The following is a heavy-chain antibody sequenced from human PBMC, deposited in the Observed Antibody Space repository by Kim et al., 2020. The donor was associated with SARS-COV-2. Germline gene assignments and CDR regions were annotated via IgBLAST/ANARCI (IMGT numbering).Heavy chain of an antibody. J-gene: IGHJ6*02. CDR1: GYTFTSYA. CDR3: ARDGKVEYDILTGYYSIPMDV. D-gene: IGHD3-9*01. V-gene: IGHV1-3*01. Sequence: ASVKVSCKASGYTFTSYAMHWVRQAPGQRLEWMGWINAGNGNTKYSQKFQGRVTITRDTSASTAYMELSSLRSEDTAVYYCARDGKVEYDILTGYYSIPMDVWGQGTTVTVSS. CDR2: INAGNGNT.